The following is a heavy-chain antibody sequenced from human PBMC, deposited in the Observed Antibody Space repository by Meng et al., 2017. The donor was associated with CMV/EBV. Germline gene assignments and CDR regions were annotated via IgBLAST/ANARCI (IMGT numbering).Heavy chain of an antibody. CDR3: ARRVRKPQYYFDD. J-gene: IGHJ4*02. CDR2: IYYSGST. Sequence: SDTLSLTCTVSGGSLSSSSYYWGWVRQPPGKGLEWIGSIYYSGSTYYNPSLKSRVTISVDTSKNQFSLKLSSVTAADTAVYYCARRVRKPQYYFDDWGQGTLVTVSS. CDR1: GGSLSSSSYY. V-gene: IGHV4-39*01.